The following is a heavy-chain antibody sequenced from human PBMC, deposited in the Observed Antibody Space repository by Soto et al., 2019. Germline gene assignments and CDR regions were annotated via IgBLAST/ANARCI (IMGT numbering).Heavy chain of an antibody. CDR3: ARGVDSWSGYLF. Sequence: PSETLSLTCALYGGSFDGYYWSWIRQSPGKGLEWIGEIHHSGSTKYNPSLKGRVSLSVDTSTKQFPLKMTSMTAADRGVYYCARGVDSWSGYLFWGQGTPVTVSS. D-gene: IGHD3-3*01. CDR2: IHHSGST. CDR1: GGSFDGYY. V-gene: IGHV4-34*01. J-gene: IGHJ4*02.